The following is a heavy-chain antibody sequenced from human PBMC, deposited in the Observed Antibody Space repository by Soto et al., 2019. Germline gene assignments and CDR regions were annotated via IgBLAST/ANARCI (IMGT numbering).Heavy chain of an antibody. CDR2: IYYSGST. Sequence: PSETLSLTCAVSGYSISNTNWWGWIRQPPGKGLEWIGYIYYSGSTYYNPSLKSRVTMSVDTSKNQFSLKLSSVTAVDTAVYYCARMGIVGATTLDYWGQGTLVTVPQ. CDR3: ARMGIVGATTLDY. J-gene: IGHJ4*02. D-gene: IGHD1-26*01. CDR1: GYSISNTNW. V-gene: IGHV4-28*01.